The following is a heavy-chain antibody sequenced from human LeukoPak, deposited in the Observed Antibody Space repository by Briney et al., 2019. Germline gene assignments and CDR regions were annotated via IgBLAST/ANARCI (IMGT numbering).Heavy chain of an antibody. V-gene: IGHV3-23*01. J-gene: IGHJ3*02. D-gene: IGHD3-3*01. CDR2: ISGSGGST. CDR1: GFTFSSYA. Sequence: GGSLRLSCAASGFTFSSYAMSWVRQAPGKGLEWVSAISGSGGSTYYADSVKGRFTISRDNSKNTLYLQMNSLRAEDTAVYYCAKGFKGAFWSGYYRQGSTFNADAFDIWGQGTMVTVSS. CDR3: AKGFKGAFWSGYYRQGSTFNADAFDI.